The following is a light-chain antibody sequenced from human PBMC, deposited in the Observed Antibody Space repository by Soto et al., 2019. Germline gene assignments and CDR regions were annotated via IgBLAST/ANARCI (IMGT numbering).Light chain of an antibody. CDR2: GAS. J-gene: IGKJ2*01. CDR1: QSVSSN. Sequence: EIVMTQSPKTLSVSPGERATLSCRASQSVSSNLAWYQQKPGQAPRLLIYGASTRATGIPARFSGSGSGTAFTLTISSLQSEDFAVYYCQQYNNWYTFGQGTKLEIK. V-gene: IGKV3-15*01. CDR3: QQYNNWYT.